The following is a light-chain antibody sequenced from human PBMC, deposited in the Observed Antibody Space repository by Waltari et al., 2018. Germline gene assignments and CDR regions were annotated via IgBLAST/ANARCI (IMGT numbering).Light chain of an antibody. Sequence: QSALTQPASVSGSPGQSITISCTGTRRDIGGYNYASWYQQHPGKAPKLMIYDVSNRPSGVSYRFSGSKSANTASLTISGLQAEDEADYYCSSYTSTSTRVFGGGTKLTVL. CDR2: DVS. J-gene: IGLJ2*01. V-gene: IGLV2-14*03. CDR1: RRDIGGYNY. CDR3: SSYTSTSTRV.